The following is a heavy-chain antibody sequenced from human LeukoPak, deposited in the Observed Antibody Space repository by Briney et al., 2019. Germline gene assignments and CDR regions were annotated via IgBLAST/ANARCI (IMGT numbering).Heavy chain of an antibody. CDR3: AIYDFWSGPYQAPIDY. D-gene: IGHD3-3*01. CDR1: GYTFTGYY. V-gene: IGHV1-2*02. Sequence: GASVKVSCKASGYTFTGYYMHWVRQAPGQGREWMGWINPNSGGTNYAQKFQGRVTMTRDTSISTAYMELSRLRSDDTAVYYCAIYDFWSGPYQAPIDYWGQGTLVTVSS. CDR2: INPNSGGT. J-gene: IGHJ4*02.